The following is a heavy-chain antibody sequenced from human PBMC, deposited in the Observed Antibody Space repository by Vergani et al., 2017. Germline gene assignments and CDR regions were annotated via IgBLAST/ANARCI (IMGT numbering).Heavy chain of an antibody. J-gene: IGHJ4*02. CDR1: GFIFSSYW. Sequence: EVQLVESGGGLVQPGGSLRLSCAASGFIFSSYWMHWVRQAPGKGLEWVAAIKEDGSKKQYVDSVKGRFTISRDNAKKSLYLQMNSLRGEDTAVYYCARGNSLGSYWGQGTLVTVSS. D-gene: IGHD1-7*01. CDR2: IKEDGSKK. CDR3: ARGNSLGSY. V-gene: IGHV3-7*01.